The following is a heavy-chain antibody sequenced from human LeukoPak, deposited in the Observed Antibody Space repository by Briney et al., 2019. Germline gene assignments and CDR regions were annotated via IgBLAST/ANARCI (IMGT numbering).Heavy chain of an antibody. J-gene: IGHJ4*02. CDR2: ISWNSGSI. Sequence: GGSLRLSCAASGFTFDDYAMHWVRQAPGKGLEWVSGISWNSGSIGYADSVKGRFTISRDNAKNSLYLQMNSLRAEDTAVYYCAGGLTTSDYWGQGTLVTVSS. CDR3: AGGLTTSDY. D-gene: IGHD4-11*01. CDR1: GFTFDDYA. V-gene: IGHV3-9*01.